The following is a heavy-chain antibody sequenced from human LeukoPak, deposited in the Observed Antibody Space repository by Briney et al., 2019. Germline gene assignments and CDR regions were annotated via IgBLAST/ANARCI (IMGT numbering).Heavy chain of an antibody. CDR1: GYTFTSYY. D-gene: IGHD4-17*01. Sequence: ASVKVSCKASGYTFTSYYMHWVRQAPGQGLEWMGWINPSGGSTSYAQKFQGRVTMTRDTSTSTVYMELSSLRSEDTAVYYCARDNGDYDRAGDYYYGMDVWGQGTTVTVSS. V-gene: IGHV1-46*01. CDR3: ARDNGDYDRAGDYYYGMDV. J-gene: IGHJ6*02. CDR2: INPSGGST.